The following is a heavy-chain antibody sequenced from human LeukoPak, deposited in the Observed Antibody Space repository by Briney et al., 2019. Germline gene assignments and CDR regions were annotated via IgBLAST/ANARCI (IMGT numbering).Heavy chain of an antibody. V-gene: IGHV1-18*01. CDR1: TYSLPTYG. CDR3: ARPAKGAYFYYYMDV. D-gene: IGHD2-2*01. Sequence: ASVKVSCKTSTYSLPTYGITWVRQAPGQGLERMGWISSYNGNTQYAQNFQGRLSLTTDTSTNTAYLELRGLRSNDTAVYFCARPAKGAYFYYYMDVWGQGSTVTVSS. CDR2: ISSYNGNT. J-gene: IGHJ6*03.